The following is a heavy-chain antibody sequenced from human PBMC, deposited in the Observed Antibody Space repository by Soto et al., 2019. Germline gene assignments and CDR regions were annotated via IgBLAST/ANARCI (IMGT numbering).Heavy chain of an antibody. CDR1: GYSFTSYW. CDR2: IDPSDSYT. CDR3: ARLDYGDYPEFDY. Sequence: GESLKISCKGSGYSFTSYWISWVRQMPGKGLEWMGRIDPSDSYTNYSPSFQGHDTISADKSISTAYLQWSSLKASDTAMYYCARLDYGDYPEFDYWGQGTLVTVSS. J-gene: IGHJ4*02. D-gene: IGHD4-17*01. V-gene: IGHV5-10-1*01.